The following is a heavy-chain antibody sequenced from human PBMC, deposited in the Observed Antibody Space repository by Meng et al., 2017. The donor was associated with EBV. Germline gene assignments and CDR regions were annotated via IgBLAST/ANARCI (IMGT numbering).Heavy chain of an antibody. D-gene: IGHD2-21*01. CDR1: GYTFASSY. J-gene: IGHJ4*02. Sequence: QVQLGEFGAGLKKPGASVKGPSKASGYTFASSYMHWGRQAPGKGLEWMGIIHHSGGSTSYAQKFQGRVTMTRDTSTSTVYMELSSLRSEDTAVYYCARDFCGGDCYLFDYWGQGTLVTVSS. CDR3: ARDFCGGDCYLFDY. V-gene: IGHV1-46*01. CDR2: IHHSGGST.